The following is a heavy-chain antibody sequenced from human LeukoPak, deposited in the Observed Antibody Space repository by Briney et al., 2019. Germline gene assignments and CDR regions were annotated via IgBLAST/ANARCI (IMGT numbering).Heavy chain of an antibody. J-gene: IGHJ5*02. D-gene: IGHD3-3*01. CDR3: ARDDLTYYDFWSGSGPTNWFDP. V-gene: IGHV3-21*01. Sequence: PGGSLRLSCAASGFTFSSYSMNWVRQAPGKGLEWVSSISSSSSYIYYADSVKGRFTISRDNAKNSLYLQMNSLRAEDTAVYYCARDDLTYYDFWSGSGPTNWFDPWGQGTLVTVSS. CDR1: GFTFSSYS. CDR2: ISSSSSYI.